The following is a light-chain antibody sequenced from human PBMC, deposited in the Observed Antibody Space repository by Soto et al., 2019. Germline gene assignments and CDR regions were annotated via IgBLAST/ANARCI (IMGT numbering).Light chain of an antibody. CDR1: SSDVGGYNF. J-gene: IGLJ1*01. CDR3: CSYVGSDSSFV. Sequence: QSVLTQPRSVSGSPGQSVTISRTGTSSDVGGYNFVSWYQQHPGKVPKLMIYDVSIRPSGVPDRFSGSKSGNTASLTISGLQAEDEADYYCCSYVGSDSSFVFGSGTKVTVL. V-gene: IGLV2-11*01. CDR2: DVS.